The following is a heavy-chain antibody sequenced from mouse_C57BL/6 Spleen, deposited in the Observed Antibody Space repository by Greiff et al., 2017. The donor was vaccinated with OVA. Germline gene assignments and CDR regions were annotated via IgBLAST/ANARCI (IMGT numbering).Heavy chain of an antibody. CDR1: GYTFTDYE. V-gene: IGHV1-15*01. CDR2: IDPETGGT. J-gene: IGHJ3*01. CDR3: TLGCPFAY. Sequence: VQLQESGAELVRPGASVTLSCKASGYTFTDYEMHWVKQTPVHGLEWIGAIDPETGGTAYNQKFKGKAILTADKSSSTAYMELRSLTSEDSAVYYCTLGCPFAYWGQGTLVTVSA. D-gene: IGHD4-1*01.